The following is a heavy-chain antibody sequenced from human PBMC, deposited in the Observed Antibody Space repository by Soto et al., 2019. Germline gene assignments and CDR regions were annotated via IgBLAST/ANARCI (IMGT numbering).Heavy chain of an antibody. V-gene: IGHV1-3*01. CDR2: INAGNGNT. D-gene: IGHD3-22*01. CDR3: ARAITMKSLDY. J-gene: IGHJ4*02. CDR1: GYTFTSYA. Sequence: QVQLVQSGAEVKKPGASVKVSCKASGYTFTSYAMHWVRQVPGQRLEWMGWINAGNGNTKYSQKFQGRVTITRDTSASTAYMELSSLRSEDTAVYYCARAITMKSLDYWGQGTLVTVSS.